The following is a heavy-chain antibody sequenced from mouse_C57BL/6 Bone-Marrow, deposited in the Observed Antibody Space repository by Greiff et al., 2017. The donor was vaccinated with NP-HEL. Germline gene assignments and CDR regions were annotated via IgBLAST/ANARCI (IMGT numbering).Heavy chain of an antibody. D-gene: IGHD1-1*01. Sequence: QVQLQQPGAELVKPGASVKVSCKASGYTFTSYWMHWVKQRPGQGLEWIGRIHPSDGDTNYNQKFKGKATLTVDKSSSTAYMQLSSLTSEDSAVSDCARGTTVVASNYFDYWGQGTTLTVSS. CDR3: ARGTTVVASNYFDY. CDR1: GYTFTSYW. J-gene: IGHJ2*01. V-gene: IGHV1-74*01. CDR2: IHPSDGDT.